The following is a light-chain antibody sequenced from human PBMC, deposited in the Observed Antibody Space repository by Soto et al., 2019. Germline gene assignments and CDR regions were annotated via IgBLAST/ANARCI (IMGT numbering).Light chain of an antibody. CDR3: LQYRSSPRT. V-gene: IGKV3-20*01. CDR2: GAT. CDR1: QTVNSSY. J-gene: IGKJ1*01. Sequence: EIVLTQSPGTLSLSPGERATLSCRASQTVNSSYLAWYQQKPGQAPRLLIFGATSRATGIPDRFRGSGSGADFTLTITRLEPEDFAVYYCLQYRSSPRTFGQGTKVDIK.